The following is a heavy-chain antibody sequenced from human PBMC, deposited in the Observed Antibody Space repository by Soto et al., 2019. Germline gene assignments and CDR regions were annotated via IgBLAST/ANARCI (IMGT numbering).Heavy chain of an antibody. D-gene: IGHD3-10*01. Sequence: EVQLVESGGGLVQPGGSLRLSCAASGFTVSSNYMSWVRQAPGKGLEWVSVIYSGGSTYYADSVKGRFTISRDNSKNPLYLQMNSLRAEDTSGDYCASDRFGELLLGAFDIWGQGTMVTVSS. J-gene: IGHJ3*02. CDR3: ASDRFGELLLGAFDI. V-gene: IGHV3-66*01. CDR1: GFTVSSNY. CDR2: IYSGGST.